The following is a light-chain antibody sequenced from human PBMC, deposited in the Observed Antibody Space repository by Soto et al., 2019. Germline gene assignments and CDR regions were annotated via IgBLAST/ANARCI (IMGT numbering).Light chain of an antibody. V-gene: IGKV1-5*03. CDR2: KAS. CDR1: QTISSL. CDR3: QQYNSYSEA. Sequence: DIQMTQSPSTLSGSVGDRVTITCRASQTISSLLAWYQQKPGKAPKLLIYKASTLKSGVPSRFSGSGSGTEFTLTISSLQPDDCATYYCQQYNSYSEAFGQGTKVDIK. J-gene: IGKJ1*01.